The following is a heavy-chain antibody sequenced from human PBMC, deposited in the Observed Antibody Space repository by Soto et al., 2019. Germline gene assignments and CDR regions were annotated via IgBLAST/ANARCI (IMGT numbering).Heavy chain of an antibody. J-gene: IGHJ4*01. Sequence: PSETLSLTSTFSVASITVVVYYGSWIPHPPGKGLEWIAYIPYRGSTYYTPCLKSRVTISVDPPKNQCSLKLSSVTAAPTAVYYWGRALVAIRVVDYGGHGTLVSVSS. D-gene: IGHD2-2*02. V-gene: IGHV4-30-4*02. CDR1: VASITVVVYY. CDR3: GRALVAIRVVDY. CDR2: IPYRGST.